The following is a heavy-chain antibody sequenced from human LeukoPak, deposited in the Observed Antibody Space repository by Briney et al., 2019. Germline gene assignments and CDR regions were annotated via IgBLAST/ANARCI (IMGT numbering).Heavy chain of an antibody. D-gene: IGHD5-18*01. Sequence: GGSLRLSCAASGLTLSGQWMNWVRQAPGQGLEWVANIKEDGSEKYYVDSVKGRFTVSRDNAKSSLYLQMNSLRAEDAALYYCASGGYTYSSWGQGTLVTVSS. CDR1: GLTLSGQW. J-gene: IGHJ5*02. CDR2: IKEDGSEK. V-gene: IGHV3-7*03. CDR3: ASGGYTYSS.